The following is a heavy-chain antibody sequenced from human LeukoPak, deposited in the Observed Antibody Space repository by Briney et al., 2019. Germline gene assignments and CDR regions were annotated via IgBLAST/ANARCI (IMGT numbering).Heavy chain of an antibody. V-gene: IGHV4-59*01. D-gene: IGHD2-15*01. CDR2: IYYSGST. J-gene: IGHJ5*02. CDR3: AREGYCSGGSCHNWFDP. CDR1: GGSISSYY. Sequence: SETLSLTCTVSGGSISSYYWSWIRQPPGKGLEWIGYIYYSGSTNYNPSLKSRVTISVDTSKNQLSLKLSSVTAADTAVYYCAREGYCSGGSCHNWFDPWGQGTLVTVSS.